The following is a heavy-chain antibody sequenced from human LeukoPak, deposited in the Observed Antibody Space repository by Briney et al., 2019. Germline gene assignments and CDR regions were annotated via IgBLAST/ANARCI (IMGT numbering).Heavy chain of an antibody. D-gene: IGHD7-27*01. CDR3: ATRKLGNDY. J-gene: IGHJ4*02. CDR1: GGSVSNYY. V-gene: IGHV4-59*02. Sequence: SETLSLTCTVSGGSVSNYYWSWIRQSPGKGLEWIGYIYYTETSYNPSLKSRVTISADTSKNQSSLKLYSVTAAGTAVYYCATRKLGNDYWGQGTLVTVSS. CDR2: IYYTET.